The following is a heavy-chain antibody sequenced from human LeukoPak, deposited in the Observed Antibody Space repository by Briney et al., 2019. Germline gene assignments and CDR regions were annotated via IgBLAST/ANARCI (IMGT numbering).Heavy chain of an antibody. Sequence: GASVPVSCKASVYTFPQYYMHWVRQAPGQGLEWMGWINPNSGGANYAENFQGRVTMTRDTSISTAYMELSSLRYDDTVLYYCARGQSLNDYWGQGTLVTVSS. CDR2: INPNSGGA. CDR3: ARGQSLNDY. J-gene: IGHJ4*02. V-gene: IGHV1-2*02. CDR1: VYTFPQYY.